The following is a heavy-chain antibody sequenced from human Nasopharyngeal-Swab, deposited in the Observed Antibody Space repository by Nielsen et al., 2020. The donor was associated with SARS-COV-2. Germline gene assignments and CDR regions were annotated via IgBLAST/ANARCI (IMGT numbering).Heavy chain of an antibody. Sequence: GGSLRLSCAASGFTFSSYWMHWVRQAPGKGLVWVARIKSDGSSTSYADSVKGRFTISRDNAKNTLYLQMNSLRAEDTAVYYCARAYYFDPWGQGTLVTVSS. CDR2: IKSDGSST. J-gene: IGHJ4*02. V-gene: IGHV3-74*01. CDR1: GFTFSSYW. CDR3: ARAYYFDP.